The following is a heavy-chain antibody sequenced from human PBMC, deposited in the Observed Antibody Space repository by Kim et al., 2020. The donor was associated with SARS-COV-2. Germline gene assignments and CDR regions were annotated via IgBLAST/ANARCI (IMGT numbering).Heavy chain of an antibody. J-gene: IGHJ4*02. CDR1: GFTFSSYA. V-gene: IGHV3-23*01. CDR2: ISGSGGST. D-gene: IGHD3-22*01. Sequence: GGSLRLSCAASGFTFSSYAMSWVRQAPGKGLEWVSAISGSGGSTYYADSVKGRFTISRDNSKNTLYLQMNSLRAEDTAVYYCAKDRGRYYYDSSGKGPFDYWGQGTLVTVSS. CDR3: AKDRGRYYYDSSGKGPFDY.